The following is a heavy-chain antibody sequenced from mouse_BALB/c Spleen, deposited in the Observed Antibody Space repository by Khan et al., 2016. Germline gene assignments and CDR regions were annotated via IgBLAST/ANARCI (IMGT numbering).Heavy chain of an antibody. CDR1: VFNIKDYY. J-gene: IGHJ3*01. CDR2: IDPEIGDT. Sequence: IQLVQSGAELVRSGASVKLSCTASVFNIKDYYIHWVKQRPEQGLEWIGWIDPEIGDTEYDPKFQGKATMTADTSSNTAYLQLSSLTSDDTAVYYCAAYGNIIAWFAYWGQGTLVTVSA. V-gene: IGHV14-4*02. D-gene: IGHD2-1*01. CDR3: AAYGNIIAWFAY.